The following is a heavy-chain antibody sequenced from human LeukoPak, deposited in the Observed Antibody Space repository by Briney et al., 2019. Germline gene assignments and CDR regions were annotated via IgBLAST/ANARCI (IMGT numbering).Heavy chain of an antibody. D-gene: IGHD5-12*01. V-gene: IGHV4-4*07. CDR2: IYNSGST. Sequence: SETLSLTCTVSGGSISSYYWSWGRQPAGKGLEWVGSIYNSGSTNYNPSLKIPVTISVDTSKNQFSLKLTSVTSADTAVYYCARATIGGDLSDHWGRGTLVTVSS. CDR1: GGSISSYY. CDR3: ARATIGGDLSDH. J-gene: IGHJ5*02.